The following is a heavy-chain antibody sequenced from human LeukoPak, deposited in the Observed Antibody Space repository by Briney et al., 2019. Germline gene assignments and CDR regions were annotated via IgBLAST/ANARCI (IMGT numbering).Heavy chain of an antibody. V-gene: IGHV4-59*08. CDR3: ARSYYYGMDV. CDR2: IYYSGST. CDR1: GGSISSYY. J-gene: IGHJ6*02. Sequence: SGTLSLTCTVSGGSISSYYWSWIRQPPGKGLEWIGYIYYSGSTNYNPSLKSRVTISVDTSKNQFSLKLSSVTAADTAVYYCARSYYYGMDVWGQGTTVTVSS.